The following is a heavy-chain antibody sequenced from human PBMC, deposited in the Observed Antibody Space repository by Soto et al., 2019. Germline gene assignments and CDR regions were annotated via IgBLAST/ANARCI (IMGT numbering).Heavy chain of an antibody. V-gene: IGHV1-8*01. CDR3: ARGLLRFLEWLPLPFDP. J-gene: IGHJ5*02. CDR2: MNPNSGNT. D-gene: IGHD3-3*01. Sequence: ASVKVSCKAPGYTFTSYDINWVRQATGQGLEWMGWMNPNSGNTGYAQKFQGRVTMTRNTSISTAYMELSSLRSEDTAVYYCARGLLRFLEWLPLPFDPWGQGTLVTVSS. CDR1: GYTFTSYD.